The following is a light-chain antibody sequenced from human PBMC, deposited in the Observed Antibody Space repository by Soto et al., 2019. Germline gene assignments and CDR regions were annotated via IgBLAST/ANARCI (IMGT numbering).Light chain of an antibody. Sequence: DILMTQSPSTLSASVGDRVTITCRASQSINSRLAWYQQKPGKAPKLLIYKASSLESGVPSRFSGSGSGTEFTLTISSLQPDDFATYYCQQYNNYWTFGQGTKVEIK. V-gene: IGKV1-5*03. CDR3: QQYNNYWT. CDR2: KAS. J-gene: IGKJ1*01. CDR1: QSINSR.